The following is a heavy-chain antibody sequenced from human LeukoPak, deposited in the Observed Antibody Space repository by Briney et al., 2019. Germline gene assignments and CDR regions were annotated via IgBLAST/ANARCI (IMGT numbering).Heavy chain of an antibody. V-gene: IGHV4-31*03. Sequence: SETLSLTCTVSGGFISSSGYYWTWIRQHPGKGLEWIGHIFYSENTYYNPSLKSRSTISVDTSKNQFSLNLSSVTAADTAVYYCARAWGSFPVIFFDYWGQGILVTVSS. CDR1: GGFISSSGYY. CDR2: IFYSENT. J-gene: IGHJ4*02. D-gene: IGHD6-6*01. CDR3: ARAWGSFPVIFFDY.